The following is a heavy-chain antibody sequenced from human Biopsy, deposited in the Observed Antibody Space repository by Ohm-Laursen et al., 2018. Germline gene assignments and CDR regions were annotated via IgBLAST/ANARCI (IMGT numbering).Heavy chain of an antibody. V-gene: IGHV4-61*03. CDR2: IYYTGST. Sequence: GTLSLTCRVSGASVKTSGYFWAWIRQPPGKGLEWIGYIYYTGSTNYNPSLKSRVTISVDTSMNHLSLRLPSVTAADTAVYYCARHAPSYSGSYWGYFDLWGRGTLVTVSS. J-gene: IGHJ2*01. D-gene: IGHD1-26*01. CDR3: ARHAPSYSGSYWGYFDL. CDR1: GASVKTSGYF.